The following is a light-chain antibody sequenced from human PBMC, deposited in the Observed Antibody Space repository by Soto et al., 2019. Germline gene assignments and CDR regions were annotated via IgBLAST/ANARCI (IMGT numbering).Light chain of an antibody. CDR1: QSVSSN. CDR3: QQDNNWCR. CDR2: GAS. J-gene: IGKJ5*01. Sequence: VMTQSPSTLSVSPGERANLSCRASQSVSSNLAWYQQKPGQAPRLLIYGASTRATGIPARFSGSGSGIEFTLTISSLQSEDVAVYYGQQDNNWCRFAQGTRVEIK. V-gene: IGKV3-15*01.